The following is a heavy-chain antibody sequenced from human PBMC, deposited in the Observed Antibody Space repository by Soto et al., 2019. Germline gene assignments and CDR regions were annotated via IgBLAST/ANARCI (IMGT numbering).Heavy chain of an antibody. CDR1: GFTFSSYA. CDR3: ARGYDFWSGYYYPYGMDV. V-gene: IGHV3-30-3*01. CDR2: ISYDGSNK. D-gene: IGHD3-3*01. Sequence: GGSLRLSCAASGFTFSSYAMHWVRQAPGKGLEWVTVISYDGSNKNHADTVKGRFTISRDNSKNTLYLQMNSLRAEDTAVYYCARGYDFWSGYYYPYGMDVWGQGTTVTVSS. J-gene: IGHJ6*02.